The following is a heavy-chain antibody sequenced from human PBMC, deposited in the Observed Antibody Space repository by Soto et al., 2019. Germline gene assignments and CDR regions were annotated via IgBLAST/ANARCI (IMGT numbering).Heavy chain of an antibody. CDR1: GFTFSSYA. Sequence: GGSLRLSCAASGFTFSSYAMHWVRQAPGKGLEWVAVISYDGSNKYYADSVKGRFTISRDNSKNTLYLQMNSLRAEDTAVYYCARARSGAADYYYGLDVWGQGTTVTVSS. V-gene: IGHV3-30-3*01. J-gene: IGHJ6*02. CDR2: ISYDGSNK. D-gene: IGHD6-19*01. CDR3: ARARSGAADYYYGLDV.